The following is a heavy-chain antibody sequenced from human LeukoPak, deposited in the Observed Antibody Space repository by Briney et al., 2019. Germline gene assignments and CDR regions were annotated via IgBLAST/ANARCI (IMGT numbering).Heavy chain of an antibody. D-gene: IGHD3-10*01. V-gene: IGHV3-30*09. CDR3: ARTTYYYGSGTYYPVGPFDS. CDR1: GFTFSGYA. Sequence: GGSLRLSCVASGFTFSGYALHWVRQAPGKGLEWVAVISNEGMKTYYSDSVKGRFAISRDNSKETLYLQMDGLRPADTAVYFCARTTYYYGSGTYYPVGPFDSWGQGTLVSLS. J-gene: IGHJ4*02. CDR2: ISNEGMKT.